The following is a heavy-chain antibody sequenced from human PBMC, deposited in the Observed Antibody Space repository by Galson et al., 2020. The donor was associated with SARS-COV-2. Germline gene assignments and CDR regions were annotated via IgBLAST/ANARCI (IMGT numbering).Heavy chain of an antibody. CDR1: GCSIRRSSYY. V-gene: IGHV4-39*01. CDR3: ARQVRYADSRVDF. Sequence: SETLSLTCIVSGCSIRRSSYYWGWIRQPPGKGLEWIGNTHYSGSTYYNPSLKSRVTISVDTATNQFSLKLSSVTAADTAVYYCARQVRYADSRVDFWGQGTLVTVAS. D-gene: IGHD3-22*01. J-gene: IGHJ4*02. CDR2: THYSGST.